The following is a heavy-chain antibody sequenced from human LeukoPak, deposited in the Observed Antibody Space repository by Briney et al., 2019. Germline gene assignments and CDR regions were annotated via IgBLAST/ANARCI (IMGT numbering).Heavy chain of an antibody. CDR2: IYYSGST. Sequence: SQTLSLTCTVSGGSISSSSYYWGWIRQPPGKGLEWIGSIYYSGSTYYNPSLKSRVTISVDTSKNQFSLKLSSVTAADKAVYYCARSCRILDIVATIRARLGGNGFDIWGQGTMVTVSS. D-gene: IGHD5-12*01. CDR1: GGSISSSSYY. J-gene: IGHJ3*02. V-gene: IGHV4-39*07. CDR3: ARSCRILDIVATIRARLGGNGFDI.